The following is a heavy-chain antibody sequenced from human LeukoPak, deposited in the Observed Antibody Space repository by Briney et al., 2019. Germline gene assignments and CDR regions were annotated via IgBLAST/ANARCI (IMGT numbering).Heavy chain of an antibody. CDR1: GYTFTSYA. V-gene: IGHV1-3*03. J-gene: IGHJ6*03. CDR3: ARDSPCTNGVCLGYYYYYMDV. D-gene: IGHD2-8*01. CDR2: INAGNGNT. Sequence: GASVKVSCKASGYTFTSYAMHWVRQAPGQRLEWMGWINAGNGNTKYSQEFQGRVTITRDTSASTAYMELSSLRAEDTAVYYCARDSPCTNGVCLGYYYYYMDVWGKGTTVTVSS.